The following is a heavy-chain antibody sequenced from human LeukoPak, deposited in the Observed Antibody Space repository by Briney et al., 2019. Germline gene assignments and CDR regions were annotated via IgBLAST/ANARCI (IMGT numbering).Heavy chain of an antibody. D-gene: IGHD3-3*01. CDR1: GYTFTSYG. J-gene: IGHJ4*02. CDR2: ISAYNGNT. Sequence: ASVKVSCKASGYTFTSYGISWVRQAPGQGLEWMGWISAYNGNTNYAQKLQGRVTMTTDTSTSTAYMELSSLRSEDTAVYYCARASREWLSPYYFDYWGQGTLVTVSS. CDR3: ARASREWLSPYYFDY. V-gene: IGHV1-18*01.